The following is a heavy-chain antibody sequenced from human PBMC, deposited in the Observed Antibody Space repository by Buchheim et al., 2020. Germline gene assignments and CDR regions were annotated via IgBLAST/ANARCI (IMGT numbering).Heavy chain of an antibody. J-gene: IGHJ4*02. CDR1: GYTFTSYY. CDR3: ARDAPSGGDYGNEFDY. V-gene: IGHV1-46*01. CDR2: INPSGGST. Sequence: QVQLVQSGAEVKKPGASVKVSCKASGYTFTSYYMHWVRQAPGQGLEWMGIINPSGGSTSYAQKFQGRVTMTRDKSTSTVYMELSSLRSEDTAVYYCARDAPSGGDYGNEFDYWGQGTL. D-gene: IGHD4-17*01.